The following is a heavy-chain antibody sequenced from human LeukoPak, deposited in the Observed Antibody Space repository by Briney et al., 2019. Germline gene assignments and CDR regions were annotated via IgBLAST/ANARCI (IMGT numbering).Heavy chain of an antibody. Sequence: SQTLSLTCAISGDSISSNSAAWNWIRQSPPRGLEWLGRTYYRSKWYNNYAISVKSRITINPDTSKNQFSLQLNSVTPEDTAVYYCARDLCTSSSCPNNWIDPWGQGTLVTVSS. J-gene: IGHJ5*02. V-gene: IGHV6-1*01. D-gene: IGHD2-2*01. CDR1: GDSISSNSAA. CDR3: ARDLCTSSSCPNNWIDP. CDR2: TYYRSKWYN.